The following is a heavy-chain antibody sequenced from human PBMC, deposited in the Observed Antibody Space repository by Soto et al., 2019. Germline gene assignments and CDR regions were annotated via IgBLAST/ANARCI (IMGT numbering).Heavy chain of an antibody. CDR3: ARWGINNWNYYS. J-gene: IGHJ4*02. CDR2: IYSGGAT. Sequence: GGSLRLSCAASGFTVNNNYMSWVRQAPGKGLDWISVIYSGGATYYADSVKGRFTISRDTSKNTLYLQMHSLRADDTAVYYCARWGINNWNYYSWGQGILVTVSS. CDR1: GFTVNNNY. D-gene: IGHD1-7*01. V-gene: IGHV3-66*01.